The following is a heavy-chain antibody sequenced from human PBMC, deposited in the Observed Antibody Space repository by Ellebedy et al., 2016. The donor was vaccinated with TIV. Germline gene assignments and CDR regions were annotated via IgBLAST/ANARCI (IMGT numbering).Heavy chain of an antibody. CDR2: INPSGGST. CDR3: ARDARKILWFGELPSYYYYGMDV. V-gene: IGHV1-46*01. J-gene: IGHJ6*02. CDR1: GYTFTSYY. Sequence: AASVKVSCKASGYTFTSYYMHWVRQAPGQGLEWMGIINPSGGSTSYAQKFQGRVTMTRDTSTSTVYMELSSLRSEDTAVYYCARDARKILWFGELPSYYYYGMDVWGQGTTVTVSS. D-gene: IGHD3-10*01.